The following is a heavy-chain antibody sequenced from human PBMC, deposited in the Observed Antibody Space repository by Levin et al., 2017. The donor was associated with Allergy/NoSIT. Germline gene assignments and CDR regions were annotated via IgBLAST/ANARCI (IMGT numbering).Heavy chain of an antibody. J-gene: IGHJ3*02. V-gene: IGHV3-21*06. CDR3: TRDSSYDFHSAYYTSDAFDI. CDR1: GFPFSSYT. CDR2: ISSRASEI. D-gene: IGHD3-3*01. Sequence: LSLTCAASGFPFSSYTINWVRQAPGRGLEWVSSISSRASEIFYADSLKGRFTISRDNAKNSVYLQMNSLRAEDTAVYYCTRDSSYDFHSAYYTSDAFDIWGQGTLVTVSS.